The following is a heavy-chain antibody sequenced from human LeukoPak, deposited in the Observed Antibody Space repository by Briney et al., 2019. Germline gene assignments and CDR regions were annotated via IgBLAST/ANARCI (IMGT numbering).Heavy chain of an antibody. D-gene: IGHD6-19*01. CDR2: IQYDGTIK. Sequence: PGGSLTLSCAASVFTFNTYGMHWVRQAPGKGLEWVAFIQYDGTIKYYGDSVKGRFTISRDNSKNTLYLQMNSRRAEDTAIYYCARDSGSGWYEAHFDPWGQGTLVTVSS. V-gene: IGHV3-30*02. J-gene: IGHJ5*02. CDR3: ARDSGSGWYEAHFDP. CDR1: VFTFNTYG.